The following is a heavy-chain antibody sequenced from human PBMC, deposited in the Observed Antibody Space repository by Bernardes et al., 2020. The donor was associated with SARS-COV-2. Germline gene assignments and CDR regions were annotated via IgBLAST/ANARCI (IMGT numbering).Heavy chain of an antibody. CDR1: GFTFSSYG. CDR3: ARGSTGCNSGPCYFDY. Sequence: GGSLRLSCAAFGFTFSSYGMHWVRQAPGKGLEWVAAIWNDGNNKYYTDSVKGRFTISRDNSKNTLNLQMNSLIAEDAAVYYCARGSTGCNSGPCYFDYWGQGALVTVSS. J-gene: IGHJ4*03. CDR2: IWNDGNNK. V-gene: IGHV3-33*01. D-gene: IGHD2-15*01.